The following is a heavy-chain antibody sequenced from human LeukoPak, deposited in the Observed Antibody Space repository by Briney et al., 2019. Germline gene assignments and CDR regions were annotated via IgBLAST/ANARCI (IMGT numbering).Heavy chain of an antibody. CDR1: GFTFSSYG. J-gene: IGHJ4*02. CDR3: AKDRGSGRVRGVIINY. V-gene: IGHV3-30*18. Sequence: GGSLRLSCAASGFTFSSYGMHWVRQAPGKGLEWVAVISFDGRNIYYADSVKGRFTISRDNSKNTLYLQMNSLRAEDTAVYYCAKDRGSGRVRGVIINYWGQGTLVTVSP. CDR2: ISFDGRNI. D-gene: IGHD3-10*01.